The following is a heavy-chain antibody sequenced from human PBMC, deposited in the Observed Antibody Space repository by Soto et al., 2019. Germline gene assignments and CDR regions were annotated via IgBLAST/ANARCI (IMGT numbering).Heavy chain of an antibody. D-gene: IGHD3-22*01. J-gene: IGHJ6*02. CDR1: GFTFSSYA. V-gene: IGHV3-23*01. CDR2: ISGSGGST. Sequence: EVQLLESGGGLVQPGGSLRLSCAASGFTFSSYAMNWVRQAPGKGLEWVSAISGSGGSTYYADSVKGRITISRDNSKNTLYLQGSSLGAEDTAVYYCAKGAYYDSFYYYGMDVWGQGTTVTVSS. CDR3: AKGAYYDSFYYYGMDV.